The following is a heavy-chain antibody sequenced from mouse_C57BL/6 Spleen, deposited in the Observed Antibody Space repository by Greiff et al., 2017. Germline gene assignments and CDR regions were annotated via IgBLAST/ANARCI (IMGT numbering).Heavy chain of an antibody. J-gene: IGHJ4*01. CDR3: ARSAQADAMDC. V-gene: IGHV1-50*01. Sequence: QVQLQQPGAELVKPGASVKLSCKASGYTFTSYWMQWVKQRPGQGLEWIGEIDPSDSYTNYNQKFKGKATLTVDTSSSTAYMQLSSLTSEDSAVYYWARSAQADAMDCWGQGTSVTVSS. D-gene: IGHD3-2*02. CDR1: GYTFTSYW. CDR2: IDPSDSYT.